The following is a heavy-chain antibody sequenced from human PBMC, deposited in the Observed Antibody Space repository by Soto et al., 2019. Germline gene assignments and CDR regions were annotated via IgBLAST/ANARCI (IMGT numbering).Heavy chain of an antibody. V-gene: IGHV4-59*01. D-gene: IGHD3-22*01. CDR2: IHFSGTT. CDR1: RGPTNVFY. J-gene: IGHJ3*01. Sequence: LSETLSLTCTVSRGPTNVFYWSWIRQSPGKGLEWIGHIHFSGTTTYNPSLKSRVTISADTSKNQFSLNLTSVTPADTAVYYCARTACYDSSGNDAFDFWGQGTVVTVSS. CDR3: ARTACYDSSGNDAFDF.